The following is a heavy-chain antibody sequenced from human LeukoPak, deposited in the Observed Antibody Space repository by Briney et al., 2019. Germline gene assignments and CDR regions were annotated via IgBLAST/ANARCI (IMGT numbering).Heavy chain of an antibody. V-gene: IGHV1-18*01. CDR3: ARGLIAAAPNNWFDP. Sequence: GASVTVSCKASGYTFTSYGISWVRQAPGQGLEWMGWISAYNGNTNYAQKLQGRVTMTTDTSTSTAYMELRSLRSDDTAVYYCARGLIAAAPNNWFDPWGQGTLVTVSS. D-gene: IGHD6-13*01. J-gene: IGHJ5*02. CDR1: GYTFTSYG. CDR2: ISAYNGNT.